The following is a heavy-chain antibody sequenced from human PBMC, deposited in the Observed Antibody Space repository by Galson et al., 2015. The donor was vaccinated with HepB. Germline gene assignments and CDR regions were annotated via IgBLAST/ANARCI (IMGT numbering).Heavy chain of an antibody. J-gene: IGHJ6*02. CDR3: ARDLAVRGVSYYYYGMDV. CDR2: INPNSGGT. V-gene: IGHV1-2*04. Sequence: SVKVSCKASGYTFTGYYMHWVRQAPGQGLEWMGWINPNSGGTNYAQKFQGWVTMTRDTSISTAYMELSRLRSDDTAVYYCARDLAVRGVSYYYYGMDVWGQGTTVTVSS. CDR1: GYTFTGYY. D-gene: IGHD3-10*01.